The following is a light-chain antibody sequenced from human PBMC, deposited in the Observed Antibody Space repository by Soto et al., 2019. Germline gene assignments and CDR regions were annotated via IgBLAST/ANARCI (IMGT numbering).Light chain of an antibody. CDR3: ATWDDSLNGPI. CDR2: SQN. J-gene: IGLJ2*01. CDR1: SSNIGRNS. V-gene: IGLV1-44*01. Sequence: QPVLTQPPSASGTPGQRVTISCSGSSSNIGRNSVNWYQQVPGTAPKLLIYSQNERPSGVPDRFSGSKSGTSASLAITGLHSEDEADYYCATWDDSLNGPIFGGGTKLTVL.